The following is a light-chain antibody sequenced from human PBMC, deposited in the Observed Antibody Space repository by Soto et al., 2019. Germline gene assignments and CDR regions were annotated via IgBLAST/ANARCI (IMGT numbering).Light chain of an antibody. Sequence: DVVMTQSPLSLSVTLGQPASISCRSSQGLVYSDGNTFLNWFHQRPGQSPRRLIYQVSNRDSGVPDRVSGSGSGTDDTLTIRGVEAEDVGIYYCVQGTHWPWTFGQGTKVEIK. CDR1: QGLVYSDGNTF. CDR2: QVS. V-gene: IGKV2-30*01. J-gene: IGKJ1*01. CDR3: VQGTHWPWT.